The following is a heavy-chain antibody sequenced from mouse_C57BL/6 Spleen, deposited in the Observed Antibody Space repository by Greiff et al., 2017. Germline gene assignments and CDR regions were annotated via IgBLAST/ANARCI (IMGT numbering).Heavy chain of an antibody. CDR2: ILPGSGST. CDR3: ARRPGDAMDN. V-gene: IGHV1-9*01. J-gene: IGHJ4*01. Sequence: LVESGAELMKPGASVKLSCKATGYTFTGYWIEWVKQRPGHGLEWIGEILPGSGSTKYNEKFKGKATITEDTSSNTVYMQLSSLTFEDAAIYYCARRPGDAMDNRRQGTSVTVSS. CDR1: GYTFTGYW.